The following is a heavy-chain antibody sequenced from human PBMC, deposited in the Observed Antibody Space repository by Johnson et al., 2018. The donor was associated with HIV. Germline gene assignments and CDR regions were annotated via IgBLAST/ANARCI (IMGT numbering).Heavy chain of an antibody. CDR2: ISYDGSNK. V-gene: IGHV3-30*04. CDR3: ERELEFGDLRKNDAFDI. J-gene: IGHJ3*02. CDR1: GFTFSSYA. Sequence: QVQLVESGGGVVQPGRSLRLSCAASGFTFSSYAMHWVRQAPGKGLEWVAVISYDGSNKYYADSVKGRFTISRDNSKNTLYLQMNSLRAEDTAVYYCERELEFGDLRKNDAFDIWGQGTMVTVSS. D-gene: IGHD4-17*01.